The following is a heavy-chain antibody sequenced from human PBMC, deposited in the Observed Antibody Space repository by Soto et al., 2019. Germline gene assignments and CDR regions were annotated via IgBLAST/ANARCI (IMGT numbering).Heavy chain of an antibody. CDR2: ISAYHGKT. Sequence: GASVKVSCKASGGTFSSYTISWVRQAPGQGLEWMGWISAYHGKTNYAQKLQGRVTMTTDTSTSTAYMELRSLRSDDTAVYYRARARMVTAHNWFDPSGQGTLVTVSS. J-gene: IGHJ5*02. CDR1: GGTFSSYT. CDR3: ARARMVTAHNWFDP. V-gene: IGHV1-18*01. D-gene: IGHD2-21*02.